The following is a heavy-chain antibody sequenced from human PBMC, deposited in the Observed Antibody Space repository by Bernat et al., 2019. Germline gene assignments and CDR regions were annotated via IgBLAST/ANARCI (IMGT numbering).Heavy chain of an antibody. J-gene: IGHJ4*02. Sequence: EVQLLESGGGLVQPGGSLRLSCAASGFTFSSYAMSWVRQAPGKGLEWVSAISGSGGSTYYADSVKGRFTISRDNSKNTLYLQMNSLRAEDTAVYYCATSDYGDYVFYGLGYWGQGTLVTVSS. CDR3: ATSDYGDYVFYGLGY. CDR1: GFTFSSYA. CDR2: ISGSGGST. V-gene: IGHV3-23*01. D-gene: IGHD4-17*01.